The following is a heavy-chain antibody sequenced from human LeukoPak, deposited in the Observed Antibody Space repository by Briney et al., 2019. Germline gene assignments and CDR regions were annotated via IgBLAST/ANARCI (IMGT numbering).Heavy chain of an antibody. CDR3: AKDLSYTSGASDH. CDR2: ITDDGYNT. D-gene: IGHD6-19*01. J-gene: IGHJ4*02. Sequence: GGSLRLSCAASGFTFSSYAMYWVRQAPGKGLEWVSTITDDGYNTYSADSVKGRITFSRDNSKNTLSLQLRSLRAEDTAVYYCAKDLSYTSGASDHWGQGTLVTVSS. V-gene: IGHV3-23*01. CDR1: GFTFSSYA.